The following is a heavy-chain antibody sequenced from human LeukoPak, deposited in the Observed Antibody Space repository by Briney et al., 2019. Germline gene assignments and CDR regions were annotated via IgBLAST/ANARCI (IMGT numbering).Heavy chain of an antibody. Sequence: GGSLRLSCAASGFTFSSYSMNWVRQAPGKGLEWVSYISSSSSTIYYADSVKGRFTISRDNAKNSLYLQMNSLRAEDTAVYYCARELITFSEYYYYGMDVWGQGTAVTVSS. CDR1: GFTFSSYS. CDR3: ARELITFSEYYYYGMDV. D-gene: IGHD3-3*02. CDR2: ISSSSSTI. V-gene: IGHV3-48*01. J-gene: IGHJ6*02.